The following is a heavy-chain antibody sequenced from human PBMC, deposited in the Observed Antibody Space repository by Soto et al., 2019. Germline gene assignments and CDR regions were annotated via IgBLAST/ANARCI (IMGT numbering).Heavy chain of an antibody. V-gene: IGHV1-8*01. CDR1: GYTFTSYD. CDR3: AREIAIFGVVTAGMDV. D-gene: IGHD3-3*01. CDR2: MNPNSGNT. Sequence: ASVKVSCKASGYTFTSYDINWVRQATGQGLEWMGWMNPNSGNTGYAQKFQGRVTMTRNTSISTAYMELSSLRSEDTAVYYCAREIAIFGVVTAGMDVWGQGTTVTVSS. J-gene: IGHJ6*02.